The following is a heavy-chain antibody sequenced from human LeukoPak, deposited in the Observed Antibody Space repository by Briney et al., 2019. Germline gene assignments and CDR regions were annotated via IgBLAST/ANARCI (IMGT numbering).Heavy chain of an antibody. CDR1: GFTFGDYA. CDR2: IRSKAYGGTT. J-gene: IGHJ4*02. CDR3: TRVDYDSSGYYLWFDY. V-gene: IGHV3-49*04. D-gene: IGHD3-22*01. Sequence: GGSLRLSCTASGFTFGDYAMSWVRQAPGKGLEWVGFIRSKAYGGTTEYAASVKGRFTISRDDSKSTAYLQMNSLKTEDTAVYYCTRVDYDSSGYYLWFDYWGQGTLVTVSS.